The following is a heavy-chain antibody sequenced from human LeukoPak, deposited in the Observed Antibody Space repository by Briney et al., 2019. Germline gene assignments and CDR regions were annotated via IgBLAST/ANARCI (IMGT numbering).Heavy chain of an antibody. CDR1: GGSFSGYX. V-gene: IGHV4-34*01. D-gene: IGHD3-22*01. Sequence: SETLSLTCAVYGGSFSGYXXXXXRXPPXXXXXXXXXINHSGSTNYNPSLKXXVXXXVDTSKNQFSLKLSSVTAADTAVYYCARGPLRRYYYDSSGYYWGQGTLVTVSS. CDR2: INHSGST. J-gene: IGHJ4*02. CDR3: ARGPLRRYYYDSSGYY.